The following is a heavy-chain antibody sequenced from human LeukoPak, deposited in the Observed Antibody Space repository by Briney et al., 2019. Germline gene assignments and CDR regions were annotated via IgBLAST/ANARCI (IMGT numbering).Heavy chain of an antibody. CDR2: ISSSSSYI. D-gene: IGHD5-12*01. CDR1: GFTFSSYS. V-gene: IGHV3-21*01. Sequence: GGSLRLSCAASGFTFSSYSMNWVRQAPGKGLEWVSSISSSSSYIYYADSVKGRFTISRDNAKNSLYLQMNSLSAEDTAVYYCARDGLVATGDPFDYWGQGTLVTVSS. J-gene: IGHJ4*02. CDR3: ARDGLVATGDPFDY.